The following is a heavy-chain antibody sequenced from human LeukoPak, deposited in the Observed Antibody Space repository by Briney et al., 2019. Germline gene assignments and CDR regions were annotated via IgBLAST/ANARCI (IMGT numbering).Heavy chain of an antibody. CDR2: IGRSSSPI. D-gene: IGHD2-2*01. V-gene: IGHV3-48*01. Sequence: GGSLRLSCAASGFTFSTYSMNWVRQAPGKGLEWVSYIGRSSSPIYYADSVKGRFTISRDNAKNSLYLQMNGPRAEDTAVYYCARGPSSQFRTDYWGQGTLVTVSS. CDR3: ARGPSSQFRTDY. J-gene: IGHJ4*02. CDR1: GFTFSTYS.